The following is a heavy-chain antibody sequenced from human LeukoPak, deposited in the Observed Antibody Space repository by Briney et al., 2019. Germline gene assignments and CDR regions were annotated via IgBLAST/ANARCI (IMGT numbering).Heavy chain of an antibody. CDR3: AKGRPRPSRRDCSSTSCYSADDAFDI. CDR1: GFTFSSYA. J-gene: IGHJ3*02. D-gene: IGHD2-2*01. CDR2: ISYDGSNK. V-gene: IGHV3-30-3*01. Sequence: QAGGSLRLSCAASGFTFSSYAMHWVRQAPGKGLEWVAVISYDGSNKYYADSVKGRFTISRDNSKNTLYLQMNSLRAEDTAVYYCAKGRPRPSRRDCSSTSCYSADDAFDIWGQGTMVTVSS.